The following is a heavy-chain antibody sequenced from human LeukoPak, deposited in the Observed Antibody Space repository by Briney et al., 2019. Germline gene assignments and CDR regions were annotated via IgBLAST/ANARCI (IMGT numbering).Heavy chain of an antibody. CDR1: GGSISSYD. V-gene: IGHV4-59*01. Sequence: PSETLSLTCTVSGGSISSYDWSWIRQPPGKRLEWIGYIYYSGSTNYNPSLKSRVTISVDTSKNQFSLKLSSVTAADTAVYYCARDRYGRNSPVDYWGQGTLVTVSS. D-gene: IGHD4-23*01. CDR3: ARDRYGRNSPVDY. J-gene: IGHJ4*02. CDR2: IYYSGST.